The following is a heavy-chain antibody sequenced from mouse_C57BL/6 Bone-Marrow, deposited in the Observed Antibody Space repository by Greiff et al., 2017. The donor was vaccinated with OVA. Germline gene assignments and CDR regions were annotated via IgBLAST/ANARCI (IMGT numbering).Heavy chain of an antibody. CDR3: ARTGLVAY. V-gene: IGHV5-4*03. J-gene: IGHJ3*01. CDR1: GFTFSSYA. CDR2: ISDGGSYT. D-gene: IGHD2-4*01. Sequence: EVKLVESGGGLVKPGGSLKLSCAASGFTFSSYAMSWVRQTPEKRLEWVATISDGGSYTYYPDNVKGRFTISRDNAKNNLYLQMSHLKSEDTAMYYCARTGLVAYWGQGTLVTVSA.